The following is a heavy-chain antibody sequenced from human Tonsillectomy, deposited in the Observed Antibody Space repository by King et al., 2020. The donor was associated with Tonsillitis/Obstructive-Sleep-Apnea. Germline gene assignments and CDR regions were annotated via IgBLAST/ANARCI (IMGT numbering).Heavy chain of an antibody. J-gene: IGHJ6*03. CDR1: GYIFTSYD. CDR3: ARGRGKYDYSKYLYYYYYKDV. CDR2: MNPNSGNT. D-gene: IGHD4-11*01. Sequence: QVQLVESGAEVKKPGASVKVSCKASGYIFTSYDINWVRQATGQGLEWMGWMNPNSGNTGYAQKFQGRVTMTRNTSINTAYMELSGLRSEDTAVYYCARGRGKYDYSKYLYYYYYKDVWGNGTTVTVS. V-gene: IGHV1-8*01.